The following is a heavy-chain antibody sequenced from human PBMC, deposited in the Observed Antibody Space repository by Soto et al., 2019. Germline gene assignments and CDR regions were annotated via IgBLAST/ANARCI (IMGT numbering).Heavy chain of an antibody. D-gene: IGHD3-22*01. CDR3: ARRFYYDSSGYYYYFDY. CDR2: IIPIFGTA. CDR1: GGTFSSYA. J-gene: IGHJ4*02. V-gene: IGHV1-69*13. Sequence: ASVKVSCKASGGTFSSYAISWVRQAPGQGLEWMGGIIPIFGTANYAQKFQGRVTITADESTSTAYMELSSLRSEDTAVYYCARRFYYDSSGYYYYFDYWGQGTLVTVSS.